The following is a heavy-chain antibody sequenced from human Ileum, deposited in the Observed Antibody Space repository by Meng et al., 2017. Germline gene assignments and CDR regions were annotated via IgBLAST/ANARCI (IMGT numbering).Heavy chain of an antibody. CDR3: ARNGRRAVGSWFDP. Sequence: QVHLQGSGPGRVKLSETLSLTLTVSGGSISTYYWSWLRQPPGKGLEWLGYIYFTGRTNYNPSLKSRVTISLDTSKNQFSLRLSSVTAADTAVYYCARNGRRAVGSWFDPWGQGTLVTVSS. D-gene: IGHD6-13*01. CDR1: GGSISTYY. CDR2: IYFTGRT. J-gene: IGHJ5*02. V-gene: IGHV4-59*01.